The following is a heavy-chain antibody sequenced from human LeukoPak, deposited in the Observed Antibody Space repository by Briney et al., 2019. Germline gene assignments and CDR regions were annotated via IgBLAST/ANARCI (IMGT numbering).Heavy chain of an antibody. CDR2: IYYSGST. D-gene: IGHD3-10*01. CDR1: GGSISSYY. CDR3: ARTVWFGESLNWFDP. J-gene: IGHJ5*02. V-gene: IGHV4-59*01. Sequence: SETLSLTCTVSGGSISSYYWSWTRQPPGKGLEWIGYIYYSGSTNYNPSLKSRVTISVDTSKNQFSLKLSSVTAADTAVHYCARTVWFGESLNWFDPWGQGTLVTVSS.